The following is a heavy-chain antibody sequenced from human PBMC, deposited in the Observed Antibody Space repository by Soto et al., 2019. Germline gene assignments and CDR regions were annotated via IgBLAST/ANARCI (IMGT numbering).Heavy chain of an antibody. J-gene: IGHJ4*02. Sequence: QVQLVQSGAEVKKPGASVKVSSKASGYTFTNYYIHWVRQAPGQGLEWMGVVNPNGGSPNYAQNFQGRVTMTRDTSTSTAYMELRSLRFEDTAVYYCARVRLRSLFDYWGPGTLVTVSS. CDR3: ARVRLRSLFDY. D-gene: IGHD4-17*01. V-gene: IGHV1-46*01. CDR1: GYTFTNYY. CDR2: VNPNGGSP.